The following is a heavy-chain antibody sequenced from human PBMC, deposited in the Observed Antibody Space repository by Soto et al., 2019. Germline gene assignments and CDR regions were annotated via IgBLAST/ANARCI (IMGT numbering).Heavy chain of an antibody. Sequence: KSSETLSLTCTVSGGSISSGGYYWSWIRQHPGKGLEWIGYIYYSGSTYYNPSLKSRVTISVDTSKNQFSLKLSSVTAADTAVYYCASITYYYDSSGPKGMDVWGQGTTVTVSS. CDR3: ASITYYYDSSGPKGMDV. V-gene: IGHV4-31*03. CDR1: GGSISSGGYY. J-gene: IGHJ6*02. CDR2: IYYSGST. D-gene: IGHD3-22*01.